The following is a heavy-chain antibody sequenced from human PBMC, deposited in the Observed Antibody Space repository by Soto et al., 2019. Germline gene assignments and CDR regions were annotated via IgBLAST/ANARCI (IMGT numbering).Heavy chain of an antibody. CDR2: VSHSGTA. J-gene: IGHJ4*02. V-gene: IGHV4-30-2*01. CDR3: ARIHWSQSSLDY. CDR1: GGSIDSGAYS. D-gene: IGHD6-19*01. Sequence: PSETLSLTCAVSGGSIDSGAYSLSWIRQPPGKGLEWIGYVSHSGTAYSIPSLNGRLTLSVDSSQTQFSLKLTSVTAADSAVYYCARIHWSQSSLDYWGRGILVTVS.